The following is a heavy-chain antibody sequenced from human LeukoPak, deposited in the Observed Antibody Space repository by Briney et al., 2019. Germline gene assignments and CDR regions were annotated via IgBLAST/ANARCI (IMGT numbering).Heavy chain of an antibody. CDR2: IKQDESER. CDR3: ARLSAYYYGSYFYYYMDV. CDR1: GFSFSNW. D-gene: IGHD3-10*01. J-gene: IGHJ6*03. V-gene: IGHV3-7*01. Sequence: PGGSLRLSCEGSGFSFSNWMTWVRQSPGKGPEWVANIKQDESERYTVDSVKGRFTISRDNAKNSVYLQMNSLRAEDTALYYCARLSAYYYGSYFYYYMDVWGKGTTVTVSS.